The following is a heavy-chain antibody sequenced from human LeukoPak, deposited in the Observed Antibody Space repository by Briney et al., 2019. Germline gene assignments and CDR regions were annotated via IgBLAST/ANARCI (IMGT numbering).Heavy chain of an antibody. CDR1: GYSISSSSYY. CDR3: ARQLPNRAPGGRLEGIDY. CDR2: IYYSGST. V-gene: IGHV4-39*01. J-gene: IGHJ4*02. D-gene: IGHD3-16*01. Sequence: PSETLSLTCAVSGYSISSSSYYWGWIRQPPGKGLEWIGSIYYSGSTYYNPSLKSRVTISVDTSKNQFSLKLSSVTAADTAVYYCARQLPNRAPGGRLEGIDYWGQGTLVTVSS.